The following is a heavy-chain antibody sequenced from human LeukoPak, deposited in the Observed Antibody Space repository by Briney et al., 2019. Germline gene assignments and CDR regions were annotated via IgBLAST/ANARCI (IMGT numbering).Heavy chain of an antibody. D-gene: IGHD5-18*01. CDR2: FDPENGET. V-gene: IGHV1-24*01. CDR1: GHTLTGLS. Sequence: GASVKVSCKVSGHTLTGLSMHWVRQAPGKGLEWMGGFDPENGETIYAQKFQGRVTMTEDTSTDTVYMELSSLRSEDTAVYYCATGGSRVQLWILAGWYYFDNWGQGTLVTVSS. CDR3: ATGGSRVQLWILAGWYYFDN. J-gene: IGHJ4*02.